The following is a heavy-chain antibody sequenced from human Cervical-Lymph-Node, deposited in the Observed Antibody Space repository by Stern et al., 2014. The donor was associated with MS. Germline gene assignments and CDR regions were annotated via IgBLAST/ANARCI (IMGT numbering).Heavy chain of an antibody. J-gene: IGHJ6*02. V-gene: IGHV1-18*01. D-gene: IGHD3-16*01. CDR1: GYSFTYYG. CDR3: ARGGMGGNYYYYYGMDV. Sequence: QDQLVQSGAEVKKPGASVKVSCKASGYSFTYYGINWVRQAPGQGLEGMGWVSGDRGNTNSAQKFQGRVTMTTDTSTSTAHMELRSLRSDDTAVYYCARGGMGGNYYYYYGMDVWGQGTTVTVSS. CDR2: VSGDRGNT.